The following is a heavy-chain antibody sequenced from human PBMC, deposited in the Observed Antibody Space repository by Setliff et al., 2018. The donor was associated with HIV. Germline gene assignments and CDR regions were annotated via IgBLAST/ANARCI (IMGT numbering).Heavy chain of an antibody. CDR1: GGSISSSSYY. D-gene: IGHD3-9*01. Sequence: SETLSLTCTVSGGSISSSSYYWGWIRQPPGKGLEWIGSIYYSGSTYYNPSLKSRVTISVDTSKNQFSLKLSSVTAADTAVYYRARGLRRYDTLTGPYNWFDPWGQGTLVTVSS. V-gene: IGHV4-39*01. CDR2: IYYSGST. J-gene: IGHJ5*02. CDR3: ARGLRRYDTLTGPYNWFDP.